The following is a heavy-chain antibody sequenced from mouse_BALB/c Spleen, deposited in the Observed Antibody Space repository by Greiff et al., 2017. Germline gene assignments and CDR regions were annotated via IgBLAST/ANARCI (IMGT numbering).Heavy chain of an antibody. CDR2: IYPGDGDT. CDR1: GYTFTSYW. V-gene: IGHV1-87*01. J-gene: IGHJ2*01. CDR3: ARGPLYYGNYFDY. Sequence: QVQLQQSGAELARPGASVKLSCKASGYTFTSYWMQWVKQRPGQGLEWIGAIYPGDGDTRYTQKFKGKATLTADKSSSTAYMQLSSLASEDSAVYYCARGPLYYGNYFDYWGQGTTLTVSS. D-gene: IGHD2-1*01.